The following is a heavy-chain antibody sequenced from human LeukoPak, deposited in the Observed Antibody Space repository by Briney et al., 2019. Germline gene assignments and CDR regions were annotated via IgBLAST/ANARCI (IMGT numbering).Heavy chain of an antibody. CDR1: AFKFGSYA. CDR2: IWYDGSNK. J-gene: IGHJ4*02. D-gene: IGHD1-26*01. CDR3: AKEWGATLYHLDY. V-gene: IGHV3-33*06. Sequence: GGSLRLSCEASAFKFGSYAMHWVRQAPGKGLEWVAVIWYDGSNKHYADSVKGRFTISRDNSKNTLYLQMNSMRAEDTAVYYCAKEWGATLYHLDYWGQGTLVTVSS.